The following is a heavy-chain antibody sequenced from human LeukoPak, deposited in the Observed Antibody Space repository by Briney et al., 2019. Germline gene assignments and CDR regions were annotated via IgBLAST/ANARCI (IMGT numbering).Heavy chain of an antibody. V-gene: IGHV4-4*07. D-gene: IGHD6-13*01. Sequence: SETLSLTCTVSGGSISSFYWSWIRQAAGKGLEWIGRIYTSGSTNYNPSLKSRVTMSVDTSKNQFSLKLSSVTAADTAVYYCARHRRYSSSWFPLDFDYWGQGTLVTVSS. CDR2: IYTSGST. CDR1: GGSISSFY. CDR3: ARHRRYSSSWFPLDFDY. J-gene: IGHJ4*02.